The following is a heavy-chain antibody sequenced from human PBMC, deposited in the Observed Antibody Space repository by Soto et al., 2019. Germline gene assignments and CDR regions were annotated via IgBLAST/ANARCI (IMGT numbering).Heavy chain of an antibody. J-gene: IGHJ6*02. CDR1: GGTFSSYA. CDR2: IIPIFGTA. Sequence: QVQLVQSGAEVKKPGSSVKVSCKASGGTFSSYAISWVRQAPGQGLEWMGGIIPIFGTANYAQKFQGRVTITADESTSTAYMELSSLTSEDTAVYYCARSWRIAARLGYYYGMDVWGQGTTVTVSS. D-gene: IGHD6-6*01. CDR3: ARSWRIAARLGYYYGMDV. V-gene: IGHV1-69*01.